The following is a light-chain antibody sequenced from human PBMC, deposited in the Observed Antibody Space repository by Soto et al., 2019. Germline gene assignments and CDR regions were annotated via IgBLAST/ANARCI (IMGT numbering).Light chain of an antibody. Sequence: IPLTQSPSSLSASVGDRVTITCRASQGINSYLAWYQQKPGKAPKLLIYAASTSQSGDPSRFSGSGSGTDFTLPISRLQPEDFATDYCQQLDSHPLTFRGGTKVEI. CDR3: QQLDSHPLT. CDR1: QGINSY. CDR2: AAS. V-gene: IGKV1-9*01. J-gene: IGKJ4*01.